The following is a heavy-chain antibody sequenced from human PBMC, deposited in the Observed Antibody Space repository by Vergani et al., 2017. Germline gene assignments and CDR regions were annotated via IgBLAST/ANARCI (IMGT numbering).Heavy chain of an antibody. CDR2: ISWNSGSI. Sequence: EVQLVESGGGLVQTGRSLRLSCAASGFTFDDYAMHWVRQAPGKGLEWVSGISWNSGSIGYADSVKGRFTISRDNAKNSLYLQMNSLRAEDTALYYCAKDVIGIVNWLFDYWGQGTLVTVSS. V-gene: IGHV3-9*01. CDR3: AKDVIGIVNWLFDY. CDR1: GFTFDDYA. D-gene: IGHD1-26*01. J-gene: IGHJ4*02.